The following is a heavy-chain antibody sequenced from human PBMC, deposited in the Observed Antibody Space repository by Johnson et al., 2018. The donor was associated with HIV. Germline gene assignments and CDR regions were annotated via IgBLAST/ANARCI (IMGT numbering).Heavy chain of an antibody. V-gene: IGHV3-30*04. CDR3: AKGESSSSEPDAFDI. D-gene: IGHD6-6*01. J-gene: IGHJ3*02. CDR2: ISYDGSNK. Sequence: QVQLVESGGGVVQPGRSLRLSCAASGFTFSTYAIHWVRQAPGKGLEWVAIISYDGSNKYYADSVKGRFTISRDNSKNTLYLQMNSLRAEDTAVYYCAKGESSSSEPDAFDIWGQGTMVTVSS. CDR1: GFTFSTYA.